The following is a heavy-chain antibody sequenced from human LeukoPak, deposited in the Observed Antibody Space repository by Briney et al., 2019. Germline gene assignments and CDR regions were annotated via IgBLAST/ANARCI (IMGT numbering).Heavy chain of an antibody. D-gene: IGHD6-19*01. CDR2: IYHSGST. V-gene: IGHV4-38-2*02. Sequence: SETLSLTCTVSGYSISSGYYWGWIRQPPGKGLEWIGSIYHSGSTYYNPSLKSRVTISVDTSKNQFSLKLSSVTAADTAVYYCARGVWLARDYWGQGTLVTVSS. J-gene: IGHJ4*02. CDR1: GYSISSGYY. CDR3: ARGVWLARDY.